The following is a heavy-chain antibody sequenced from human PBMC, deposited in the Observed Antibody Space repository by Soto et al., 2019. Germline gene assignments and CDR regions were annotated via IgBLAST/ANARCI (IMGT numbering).Heavy chain of an antibody. Sequence: QVQLQQWGPGLLKPSETLSLNCAVTGGSLSGYYWSWIRQAPGKGLEWIGEVKDGGHTNYSPSLRGRVTISSDTSNNQFSPRLNSVTAADTGVYYCARGQEGVVPTHWEQGSLVTVSS. CDR1: GGSLSGYY. CDR2: VKDGGHT. D-gene: IGHD5-12*01. V-gene: IGHV4-34*01. CDR3: ARGQEGVVPTH. J-gene: IGHJ4*02.